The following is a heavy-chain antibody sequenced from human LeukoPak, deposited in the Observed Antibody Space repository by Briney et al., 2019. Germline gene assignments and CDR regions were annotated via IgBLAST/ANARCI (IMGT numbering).Heavy chain of an antibody. D-gene: IGHD3-10*01. CDR1: GFTFSSYA. Sequence: GGSLRLSCAASGFTFSSYAMSWVRQAPGKGLEWVSAISGSGGSTYYADSVKGRFTISRDNSKNTLYLQMNSLRAEDTAVYYCANVRGLRDPITMVRRPLDYWGQGTLVTVSS. CDR3: ANVRGLRDPITMVRRPLDY. CDR2: ISGSGGST. V-gene: IGHV3-23*01. J-gene: IGHJ4*02.